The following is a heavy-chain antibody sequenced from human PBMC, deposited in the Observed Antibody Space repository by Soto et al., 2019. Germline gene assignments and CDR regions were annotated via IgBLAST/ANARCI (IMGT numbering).Heavy chain of an antibody. CDR2: IYYSGST. J-gene: IGHJ5*02. CDR3: ARDRPGPYDSSGYGFDP. CDR1: GGPISSGGYY. D-gene: IGHD3-22*01. Sequence: PSETLSLTCTVSGGPISSGGYYWSWIRQHPGKGLEWIGYIYYSGSTYYNPSLKSRVTISVDTSKNQFSLKLSSVTAADTAVYYCARDRPGPYDSSGYGFDPWGQGTLVTVSS. V-gene: IGHV4-31*03.